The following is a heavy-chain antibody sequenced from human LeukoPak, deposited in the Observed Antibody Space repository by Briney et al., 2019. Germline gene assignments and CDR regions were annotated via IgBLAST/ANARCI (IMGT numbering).Heavy chain of an antibody. D-gene: IGHD5-18*01. V-gene: IGHV4-38-2*01. CDR3: ARGWIQLWFFDY. J-gene: IGHJ4*02. CDR2: IYHSGST. Sequence: PSETLSLTCAVSGYSISSGYYWGWIRQPPGKGLEWIGSIYHSGSTYYNPSLKGRVTISVDTSKNQFSLKLSSVTAADTAVYYCARGWIQLWFFDYWGQGTLVTVSS. CDR1: GYSISSGYY.